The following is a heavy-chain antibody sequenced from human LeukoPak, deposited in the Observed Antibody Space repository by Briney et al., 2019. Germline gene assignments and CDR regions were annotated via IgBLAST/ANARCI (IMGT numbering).Heavy chain of an antibody. CDR2: ISYDGSNK. V-gene: IGHV3-30-3*01. J-gene: IGHJ4*02. D-gene: IGHD5-18*01. CDR3: ARDQGRYSYGPDY. CDR1: GFTFSSYA. Sequence: PGGSLRLSCAASGFTFSSYAMHWVRQAPGKGLEWVAVISYDGSNKYYADSVKGRFTISRDNSKNTLYLQMNSLRAEDTAVYYCARDQGRYSYGPDYWGQGTLVTVPS.